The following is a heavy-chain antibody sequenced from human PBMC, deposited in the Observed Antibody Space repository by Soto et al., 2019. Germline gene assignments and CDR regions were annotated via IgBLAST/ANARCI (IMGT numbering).Heavy chain of an antibody. D-gene: IGHD3-16*02. Sequence: PSETLSLPCTVSGGSISSSSYYWGWLRQPPGDGLEWIGSIYYSGSTYYNPSLKSRAAIPGDTSKNQCSRKLSCVTAEDTAVYYCEARNYVYVWGRYRYAYGMDVWGQGTTVTVSS. J-gene: IGHJ6*02. V-gene: IGHV4-39*01. CDR2: IYYSGST. CDR1: GGSISSSSYY. CDR3: EARNYVYVWGRYRYAYGMDV.